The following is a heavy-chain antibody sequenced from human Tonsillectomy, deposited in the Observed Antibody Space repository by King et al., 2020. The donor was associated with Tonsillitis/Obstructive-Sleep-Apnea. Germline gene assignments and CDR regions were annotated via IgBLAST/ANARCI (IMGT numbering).Heavy chain of an antibody. CDR2: ISTSTGNT. CDR1: GYSFTSYG. V-gene: IGHV1-18*01. D-gene: IGHD3-16*01. CDR3: GRGLYGDY. J-gene: IGHJ4*02. Sequence: VQLVESGAEVKKPGASVKVSCKATGYSFTSYGISWVRQAPGQGLEWMGWISTSTGNTDYPQKHQGRVTMNAETSTSTAYMELRSLRSDDTAVYYCGRGLYGDYWGQGTLVTVSS.